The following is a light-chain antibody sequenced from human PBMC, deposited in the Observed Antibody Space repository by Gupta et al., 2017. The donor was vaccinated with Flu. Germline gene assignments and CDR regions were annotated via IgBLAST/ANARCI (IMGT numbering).Light chain of an antibody. CDR1: QNVGIS. J-gene: IGKJ2*01. CDR3: QQTYSSWYT. CDR2: GAS. V-gene: IGKV1-39*01. Sequence: PSSLSASVGDRVAITCRASQNVGISVNWYQQKPGQAPKLLIYGASRVKSGVPSRFSGSGSGTDFTLAISRLQREDFAVYYCQQTYSSWYTFGQGTTLEI.